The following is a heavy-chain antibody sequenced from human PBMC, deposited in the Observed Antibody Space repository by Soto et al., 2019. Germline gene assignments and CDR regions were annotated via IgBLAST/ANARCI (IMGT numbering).Heavy chain of an antibody. CDR2: IYPGDSDT. V-gene: IGHV5-51*01. J-gene: IGHJ5*02. D-gene: IGHD3-3*01. CDR3: ARGVKFWSGYYTDNWFDP. CDR1: GYSFTSYW. Sequence: GESLKISCKGSGYSFTSYWIGWVRQMPGKGLEWMGIIYPGDSDTRYSPSFQGQVTISADKSISTAYLQWSSLKASDTAMYYCARGVKFWSGYYTDNWFDPWGQGTLVTVSS.